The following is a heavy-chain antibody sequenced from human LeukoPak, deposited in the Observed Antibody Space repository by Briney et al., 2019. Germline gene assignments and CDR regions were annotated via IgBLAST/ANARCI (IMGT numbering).Heavy chain of an antibody. Sequence: GGSLRHSCAASGFTFSSYEMNWVRQAPGKGLEWVSYISSSGSTIYYADSVKGRFTISRDNAKNSLYLQMNSLRAEDTAVYYCARDYCSGGSCYRRWYYYYYMDVWGKGTTVTISS. D-gene: IGHD2-15*01. CDR2: ISSSGSTI. CDR1: GFTFSSYE. V-gene: IGHV3-48*03. CDR3: ARDYCSGGSCYRRWYYYYYMDV. J-gene: IGHJ6*03.